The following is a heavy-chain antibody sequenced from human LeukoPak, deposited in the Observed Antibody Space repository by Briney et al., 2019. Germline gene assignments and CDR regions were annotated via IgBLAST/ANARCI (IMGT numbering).Heavy chain of an antibody. J-gene: IGHJ4*02. Sequence: GGSLRLSCAASGFTFSSYAMHWVRQAPGKGLEWVAVIWYDGSNKYYADSVKGRFTISRDNSKNTLYLQMNSLRAEDTAVYYCARDGAGESGTIGDYWGQGTLVTVSS. V-gene: IGHV3-33*08. CDR2: IWYDGSNK. D-gene: IGHD1-26*01. CDR3: ARDGAGESGTIGDY. CDR1: GFTFSSYA.